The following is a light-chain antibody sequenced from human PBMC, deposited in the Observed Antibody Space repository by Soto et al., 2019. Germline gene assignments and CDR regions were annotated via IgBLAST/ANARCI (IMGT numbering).Light chain of an antibody. Sequence: DIVMTQSPDSLAVSLGERATINRKSSQSVLYSSNNKNYLAWYQQKLGQPPKLLIYWASTRESGVPDRFSGSGSGTDFTLTISSLQAEDVAVYYCQQYYSTPSFGPGTKVDIK. CDR3: QQYYSTPS. CDR1: QSVLYSSNNKNY. CDR2: WAS. J-gene: IGKJ3*01. V-gene: IGKV4-1*01.